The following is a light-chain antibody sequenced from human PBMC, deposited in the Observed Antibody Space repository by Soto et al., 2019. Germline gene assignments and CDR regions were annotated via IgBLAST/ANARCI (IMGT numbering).Light chain of an antibody. CDR2: DAS. CDR1: LTVRSSS. CDR3: QQYGGSPRT. Sequence: EFVLSQSPGSLSLSPAERATLSCGVRLTVRSSSLAWYPQTPGQAPRLLIYDASSRATDIPDKFSGSGSGTDFTLTITRLEPEDLEVYYCQQYGGSPRTFGQGTKLDIK. V-gene: IGKV3-20*01. J-gene: IGKJ1*01.